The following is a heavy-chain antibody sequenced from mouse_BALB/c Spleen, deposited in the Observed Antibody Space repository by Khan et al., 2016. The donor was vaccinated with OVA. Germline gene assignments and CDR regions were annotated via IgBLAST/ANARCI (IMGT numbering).Heavy chain of an antibody. J-gene: IGHJ4*01. Sequence: EVQLQESGPELVKPGASVKMSCKTSGYTFTNYLMHWVKQKPGQSLEWIGYINPYNDGTKYNENFRGKATLTSDKSTSTAYMELSSLTSEDSAVSSRARSASTPYCAMDYWGQGTSVTVSS. CDR3: ARSASTPYCAMDY. V-gene: IGHV1S136*01. CDR1: GYTFTNYL. D-gene: IGHD2-10*02. CDR2: INPYNDGT.